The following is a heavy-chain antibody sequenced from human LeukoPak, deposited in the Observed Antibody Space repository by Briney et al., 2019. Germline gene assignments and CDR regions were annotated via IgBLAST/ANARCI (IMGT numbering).Heavy chain of an antibody. CDR1: GGSISSYY. CDR3: ARHALRGGFDS. J-gene: IGHJ4*02. Sequence: SETLSLTCTVSGGSISSYYWSWIRQPPGKGLEWIGYIYYSGSTNYNPSLKSRVTISVDTSKNQFPLKLNSVTAADTAVYYCARHALRGGFDSWGQGTLVAVSS. V-gene: IGHV4-59*08. CDR2: IYYSGST. D-gene: IGHD5-12*01.